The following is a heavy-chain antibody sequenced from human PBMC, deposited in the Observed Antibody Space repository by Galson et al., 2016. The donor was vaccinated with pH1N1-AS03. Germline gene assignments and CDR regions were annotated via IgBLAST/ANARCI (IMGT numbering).Heavy chain of an antibody. CDR2: INGDATTT. Sequence: SLRLSCAASGFSFSTYWMYWVRQAPGKGLVWLARINGDATTTNYADSVRGRFTISRDNAKNTAHPQMNSLKVENTANYFCVNEVGSSGWFDACDLWGQGTVVTVSS. CDR3: VNEVGSSGWFDACDL. V-gene: IGHV3-74*01. CDR1: GFSFSTYW. J-gene: IGHJ3*01. D-gene: IGHD6-19*01.